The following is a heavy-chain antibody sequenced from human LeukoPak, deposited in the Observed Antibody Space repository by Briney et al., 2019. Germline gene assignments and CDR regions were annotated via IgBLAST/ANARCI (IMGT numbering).Heavy chain of an antibody. J-gene: IGHJ3*02. Sequence: VASVKVSRKASGYTFSNSAVQWVRQAPGQALEGVGWIGLGGCNTNYAHRLQGRVIITTDMSPNTAYMALSSLGSDGPAVYFAGESYGGNSDCCSFSIWGQGTVVTVSS. CDR2: IGLGGCNT. CDR1: GYTFSNSA. D-gene: IGHD4-23*01. CDR3: AGESYGGNSDCCSFSI. V-gene: IGHV1-58*01.